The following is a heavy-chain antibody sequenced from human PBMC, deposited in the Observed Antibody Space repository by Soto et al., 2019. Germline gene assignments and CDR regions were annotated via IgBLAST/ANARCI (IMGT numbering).Heavy chain of an antibody. D-gene: IGHD1-26*01. Sequence: GGSLRLSCAASGFTFSRYAIHWVRQSPGKGLEWVAVMSYDGTNKDYSDSVKGRFTISRDNSKNTMYLQMNSLRGEDTAVYYCARVDNSGGYYRRYFDYWGQGTLVTVSS. CDR2: MSYDGTNK. J-gene: IGHJ4*02. CDR1: GFTFSRYA. V-gene: IGHV3-30-3*01. CDR3: ARVDNSGGYYRRYFDY.